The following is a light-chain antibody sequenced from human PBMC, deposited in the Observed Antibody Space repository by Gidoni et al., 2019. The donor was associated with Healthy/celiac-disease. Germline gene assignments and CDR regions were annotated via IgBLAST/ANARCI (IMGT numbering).Light chain of an antibody. V-gene: IGLV2-14*03. Sequence: ISCTGTSSDVGGYNYVSWYQQHPGKAPKLMIYDVSNRPSGVSNRFSGSKSGNTASLTISGLQAEDEADYYCSSYTSSSTPHVVFGGGTKLTVL. J-gene: IGLJ2*01. CDR1: SSDVGGYNY. CDR3: SSYTSSSTPHVV. CDR2: DVS.